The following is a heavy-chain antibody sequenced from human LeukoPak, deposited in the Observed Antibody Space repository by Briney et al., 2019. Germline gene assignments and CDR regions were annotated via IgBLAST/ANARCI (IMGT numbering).Heavy chain of an antibody. CDR3: AKGPGVGYCSSTSCYLGAFDI. CDR2: ISGSGGST. Sequence: GGSLRLSCAASGFTFSSYAMTWVRQAPGKGLEWVSAISGSGGSTYYADSVKGRFTISRDNSKNTLYLQMNSLRAEDTAVYYCAKGPGVGYCSSTSCYLGAFDIWGQGTMVTVSS. D-gene: IGHD2-2*03. J-gene: IGHJ3*02. CDR1: GFTFSSYA. V-gene: IGHV3-23*01.